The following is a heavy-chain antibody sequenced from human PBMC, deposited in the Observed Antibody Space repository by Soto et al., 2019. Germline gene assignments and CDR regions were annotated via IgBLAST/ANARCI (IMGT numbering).Heavy chain of an antibody. Sequence: PGESLKISCAASGFSLKNYAMTWVRQAPGKGLEWVSGITGSGDKTYYADSVKGRFIISRDNSENTLYLQMNSLRAEDTALYYCARDCSSSSCSVWRYWGQGTQVTVSS. D-gene: IGHD2-2*01. CDR3: ARDCSSSSCSVWRY. CDR2: ITGSGDKT. V-gene: IGHV3-23*01. J-gene: IGHJ4*02. CDR1: GFSLKNYA.